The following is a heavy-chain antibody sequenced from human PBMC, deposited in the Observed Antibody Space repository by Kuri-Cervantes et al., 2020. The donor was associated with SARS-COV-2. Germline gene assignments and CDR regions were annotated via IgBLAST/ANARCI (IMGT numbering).Heavy chain of an antibody. D-gene: IGHD3-16*01. CDR1: GYIFSIYW. CDR3: ARRFGTNWFDL. V-gene: IGHV5-51*01. Sequence: GESLKISCKTSGYIFSIYWIGWVRQMPGKGLEWMGIIYPDDSDTRYGPSFQGQVTISADKSVDTAYLQWNNLRAADTAIYYCARRFGTNWFDLWGQGTLVTVSS. J-gene: IGHJ5*02. CDR2: IYPDDSDT.